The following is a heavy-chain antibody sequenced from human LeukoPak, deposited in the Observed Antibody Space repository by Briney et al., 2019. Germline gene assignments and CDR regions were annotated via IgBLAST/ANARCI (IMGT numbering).Heavy chain of an antibody. CDR1: GFTFSSYA. J-gene: IGHJ3*02. Sequence: GGSLRLSCASSGFTFSSYAMSWVRQAPGKGLEWVSAISGSTGNTYYADSVKGRFTISRDNSKNTVYLQMNSLRAEDTAVYYCAKDPPYYYDSSGYGGGAFDIWGQGTMVTVSS. CDR3: AKDPPYYYDSSGYGGGAFDI. D-gene: IGHD3-22*01. V-gene: IGHV3-23*01. CDR2: ISGSTGNT.